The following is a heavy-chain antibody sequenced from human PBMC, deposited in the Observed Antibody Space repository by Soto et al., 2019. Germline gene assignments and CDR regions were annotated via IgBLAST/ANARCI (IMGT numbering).Heavy chain of an antibody. D-gene: IGHD3-10*01. CDR2: IYYSGST. V-gene: IGHV4-39*01. CDR1: GGSISSSSYY. CDR3: ARTVRGVIVEYYYYYGMDV. Sequence: SETLSLTCTVSGGSISSSSYYWGWIRHPPGKGLEWIGSIYYSGSTYYNPSLKSRVTISVDTSKNQFSLKLSSVTAADTAVYYCARTVRGVIVEYYYYYGMDVWGQGTTVTVSS. J-gene: IGHJ6*02.